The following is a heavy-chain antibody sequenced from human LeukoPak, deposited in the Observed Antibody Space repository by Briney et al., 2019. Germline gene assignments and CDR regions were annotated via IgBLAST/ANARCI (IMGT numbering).Heavy chain of an antibody. CDR2: IYYSGST. Sequence: SETLSLTCTVSGVSISSYYWSWIRQPPGKGLEWIGYIYYSGSTNYNPSLKSRVTISVDTSKNQFSLKLSSVTAADTAGYYCAGTDGYRRGGFDRWGQGTLVTVSS. D-gene: IGHD6-25*01. J-gene: IGHJ5*02. CDR1: GVSISSYY. CDR3: AGTDGYRRGGFDR. V-gene: IGHV4-59*08.